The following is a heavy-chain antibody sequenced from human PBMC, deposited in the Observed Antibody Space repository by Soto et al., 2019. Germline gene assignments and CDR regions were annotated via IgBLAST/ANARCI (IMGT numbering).Heavy chain of an antibody. Sequence: GGSLRLSCAASGFTFSSYAMHWVRQAPGKGLEWVAVISYDGSNKYYADSVKGRFTISRDNSKNTLYLQMNSLRAEDTAVYYCARDLVTQSYGMDVWGQGTTVTVSS. CDR1: GFTFSSYA. J-gene: IGHJ6*02. CDR3: ARDLVTQSYGMDV. V-gene: IGHV3-30-3*01. D-gene: IGHD6-6*01. CDR2: ISYDGSNK.